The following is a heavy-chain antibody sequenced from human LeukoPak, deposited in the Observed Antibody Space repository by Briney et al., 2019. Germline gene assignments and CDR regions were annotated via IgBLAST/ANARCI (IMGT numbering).Heavy chain of an antibody. D-gene: IGHD3-16*01. Sequence: GGSLRLSCAASGFTFSSYAMSWVRQAPGKGLEWVSGISGSGGSTYYADSAKGRITISRDNSKNTLYLQMNSLRAEDTAVYYCAKGKGDTGGSFDYWGQGTLVTVSS. V-gene: IGHV3-23*01. CDR2: ISGSGGST. J-gene: IGHJ4*02. CDR1: GFTFSSYA. CDR3: AKGKGDTGGSFDY.